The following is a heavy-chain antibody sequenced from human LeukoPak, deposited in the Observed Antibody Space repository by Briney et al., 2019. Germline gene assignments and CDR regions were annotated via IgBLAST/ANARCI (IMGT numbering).Heavy chain of an antibody. V-gene: IGHV3-21*03. CDR2: IFSSSTYI. CDR1: GFSFNTYS. D-gene: IGHD2/OR15-2a*01. J-gene: IGHJ4*02. Sequence: GGSLRLSCAASGFSFNTYSMNWGRQAPGKGLEWVSLIFSSSTYIYYTDSVKGRFTLSRDNTRNSLYMQKDNLRAEDTGVYYCARDFYDGFALDYWGQGTLVTGSS. CDR3: ARDFYDGFALDY.